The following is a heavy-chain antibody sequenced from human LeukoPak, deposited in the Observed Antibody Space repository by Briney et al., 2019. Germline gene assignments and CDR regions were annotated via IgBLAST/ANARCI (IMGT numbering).Heavy chain of an antibody. D-gene: IGHD3-10*01. J-gene: IGHJ3*02. V-gene: IGHV1-2*04. CDR3: ARDYYSSGTRGAFDI. CDR2: INPNSGGT. CDR1: GYTFTGYY. Sequence: ASVKVSCKASGYTFTGYYMHWVRQAPGQGLEWMGWINPNSGGTNYAQKFQGWVTMTRDTSISTAYMELSRLRSDDTAVYYCARDYYSSGTRGAFDIWGQGTMVTVSS.